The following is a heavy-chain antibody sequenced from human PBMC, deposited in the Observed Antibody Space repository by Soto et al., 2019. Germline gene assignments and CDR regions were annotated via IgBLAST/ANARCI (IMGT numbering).Heavy chain of an antibody. V-gene: IGHV5-10-1*01. Sequence: PGESLKISCKGSGYTFTIYCISWVLQMPGKGLEWMGRIDPSDSYTNYSPSFQGHVTVSVDKSINTAYLQWSSLKASDSGIYYCARHISWWGLPGGVDNWGQGTLVTVSS. CDR2: IDPSDSYT. CDR1: GYTFTIYC. J-gene: IGHJ4*02. CDR3: ARHISWWGLPGGVDN. D-gene: IGHD7-27*01.